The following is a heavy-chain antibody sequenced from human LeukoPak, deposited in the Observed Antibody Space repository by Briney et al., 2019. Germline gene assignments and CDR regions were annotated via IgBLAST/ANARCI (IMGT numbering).Heavy chain of an antibody. CDR1: GFTFSSYS. Sequence: GSLRLSCAASGFTFSSYSMNWVRQAPGKGLEWVSSISSSSSYIYYADSVKGRFTISRDNAKNSLYLQMNSLRAEDTAVFYCARARAGTTYDYWGQGTLVAVSS. D-gene: IGHD1-7*01. J-gene: IGHJ4*02. CDR3: ARARAGTTYDY. CDR2: ISSSSSYI. V-gene: IGHV3-21*01.